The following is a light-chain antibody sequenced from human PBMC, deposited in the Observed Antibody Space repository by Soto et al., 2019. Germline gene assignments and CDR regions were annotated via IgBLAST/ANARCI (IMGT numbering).Light chain of an antibody. Sequence: QSALTQPASVSGSPGQSITISCTGTSSDVGSYNLASWYQLHPGKAPKLMIYEVTKRPSGVSNRFSGSKSGNTASLTIAGLQAEDEADYYCCSYTGSSTFVVFGGGTKLTVL. V-gene: IGLV2-23*02. J-gene: IGLJ2*01. CDR1: SSDVGSYNL. CDR3: CSYTGSSTFVV. CDR2: EVT.